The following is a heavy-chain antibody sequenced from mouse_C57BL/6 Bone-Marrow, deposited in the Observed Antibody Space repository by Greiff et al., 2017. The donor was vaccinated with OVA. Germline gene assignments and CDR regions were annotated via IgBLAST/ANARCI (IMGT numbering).Heavy chain of an antibody. D-gene: IGHD1-1*01. Sequence: VQLQQSGPELVKPGASVKIPCKASGYTFTDYNMDWVKQSPGKSLEWIGDINPNNGGTIYNQKFKGKATLTVDKSSSTAYMELRSLTSEDTAVYYCARGPYYCGSSYPLAMDYWGQGTSVTVSS. CDR3: ARGPYYCGSSYPLAMDY. CDR1: GYTFTDYN. J-gene: IGHJ4*01. CDR2: INPNNGGT. V-gene: IGHV1-18*01.